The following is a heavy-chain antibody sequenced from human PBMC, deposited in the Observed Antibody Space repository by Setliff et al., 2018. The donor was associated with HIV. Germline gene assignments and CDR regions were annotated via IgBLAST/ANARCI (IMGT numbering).Heavy chain of an antibody. CDR1: GFAFSDYD. CDR3: ARDCRVGWVFTYGMDV. CDR2: IGTGGDT. J-gene: IGHJ6*02. V-gene: IGHV3-13*01. Sequence: SCATSGFAFSDYDFHWVRQVTGEGLEWVSAIGTGGDTYYADSVKGRFTISRDNSKNTLFLQMNSLRPEDTAVYYCARDCRVGWVFTYGMDVWGQGTLVTVSS. D-gene: IGHD6-13*01.